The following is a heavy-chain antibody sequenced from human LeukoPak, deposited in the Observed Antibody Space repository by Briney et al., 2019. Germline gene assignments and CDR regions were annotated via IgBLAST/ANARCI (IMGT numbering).Heavy chain of an antibody. J-gene: IGHJ4*02. CDR3: ATVLRFVADDFDY. Sequence: ASVKVSCKASGGTFSSYAISWVRQAPGQGLEWMGGIIPIFGTANYAQKFQGRVTITADESTSTAYMELSSLRSEDTAVYYCATVLRFVADDFDYWGQGTLVTVSS. CDR2: IIPIFGTA. CDR1: GGTFSSYA. V-gene: IGHV1-69*13. D-gene: IGHD3-3*01.